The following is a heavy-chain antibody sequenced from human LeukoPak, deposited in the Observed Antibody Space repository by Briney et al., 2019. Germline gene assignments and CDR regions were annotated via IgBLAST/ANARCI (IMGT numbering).Heavy chain of an antibody. Sequence: GGSLKLSCEASGFTFSSYSMNWVRQAPGKGLEWVSYISSSSSTIYYADSVKGRFTISRDNAKNSLYLQMNSLRAEDTAVYYCARDPGLLLGYYYMDVWGKGTTVTVSS. CDR1: GFTFSSYS. CDR3: ARDPGLLLGYYYMDV. D-gene: IGHD2-15*01. V-gene: IGHV3-48*01. CDR2: ISSSSSTI. J-gene: IGHJ6*03.